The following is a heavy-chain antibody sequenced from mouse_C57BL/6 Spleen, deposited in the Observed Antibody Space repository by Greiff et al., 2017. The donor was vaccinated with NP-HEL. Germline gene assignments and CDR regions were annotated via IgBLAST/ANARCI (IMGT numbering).Heavy chain of an antibody. CDR1: GYTFTSYN. Sequence: LQQSGAELVRPGASVKMSCKASGYTFTSYNMHWVKQTPRQGLEWIGAIYPGNGDTSYNQKFKGKATLTVDKSSSTAYMQLSSLTSEDSAVYFCAKGSNLGDYYAMDYWGQGTSVTVSS. V-gene: IGHV1-12*01. J-gene: IGHJ4*01. CDR3: AKGSNLGDYYAMDY. D-gene: IGHD1-1*01. CDR2: IYPGNGDT.